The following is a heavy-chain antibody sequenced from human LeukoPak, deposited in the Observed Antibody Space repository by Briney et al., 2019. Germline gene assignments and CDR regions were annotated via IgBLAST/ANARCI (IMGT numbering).Heavy chain of an antibody. CDR1: EFTFSSYS. Sequence: PGGSLRLSCLASEFTFSSYSKSWVRQAPGRGPEWVSSITSSGDLTFYTDSVKGRFTISRDNAKNTLYLQMNSLRAEDTAIYYCARLLCSGYSCRVLDNWGQGTLVTVSS. CDR2: ITSSGDLT. D-gene: IGHD3-22*01. V-gene: IGHV3-23*01. J-gene: IGHJ4*02. CDR3: ARLLCSGYSCRVLDN.